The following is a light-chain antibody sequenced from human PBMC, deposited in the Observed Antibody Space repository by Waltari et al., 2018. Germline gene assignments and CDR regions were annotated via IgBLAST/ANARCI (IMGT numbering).Light chain of an antibody. J-gene: IGKJ1*01. CDR3: QQYNYWPPWT. CDR2: GAS. V-gene: IGKV3-15*01. CDR1: QSVSSN. Sequence: EIVMTQSPATLSVSPGERATLSCRASQSVSSNLAWYQQKPGQAPRLVIYGASTRATGIPARFSGSGSGTEVTLTISSLQSEDFAVYYCQQYNYWPPWTFGQGTKVEIK.